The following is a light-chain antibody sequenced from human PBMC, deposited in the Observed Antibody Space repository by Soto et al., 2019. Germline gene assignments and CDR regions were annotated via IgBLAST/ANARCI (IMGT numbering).Light chain of an antibody. CDR2: GAS. CDR3: QQYNKWPYT. Sequence: EIVMTQSPATLSVSPGERVTLSCRASQPVSSNFAWYRQKPGQAPTLVIYGASTRAAGIPARFSGSGSGTEFPLTISNLQSEDFAVYYCQQYNKWPYTFGLGTKLEVK. V-gene: IGKV3-15*01. J-gene: IGKJ2*01. CDR1: QPVSSN.